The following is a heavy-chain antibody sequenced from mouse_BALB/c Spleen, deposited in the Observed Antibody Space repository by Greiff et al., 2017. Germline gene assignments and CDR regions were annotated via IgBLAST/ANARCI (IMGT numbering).Heavy chain of an antibody. J-gene: IGHJ1*01. CDR3: ARDHYYGSPHWYFDV. CDR2: ISSGSSTI. D-gene: IGHD1-1*01. V-gene: IGHV5-17*02. Sequence: EVKLVESGGGLVQPGGSRKLSCAASGFTFSSFGMHWVRQAPEKGLEWVAYISSGSSTIYYADTVKGRFTISRDNPKNTLFLQMTSLRSEDTAMYYCARDHYYGSPHWYFDVWGAGTTVTVSS. CDR1: GFTFSSFG.